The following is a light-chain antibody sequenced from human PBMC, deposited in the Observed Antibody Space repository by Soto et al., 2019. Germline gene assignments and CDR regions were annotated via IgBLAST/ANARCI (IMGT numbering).Light chain of an antibody. CDR2: GAS. Sequence: EMLITQSPATLSVSPGETATLSCRASQSVSSNLAWYQQKPGQAPRLLIYGASTRATGIPARFSGSGSGTEFTLTISSLQSEDYAVYYCHQYNNWPPWTFGQGTKVDIK. CDR1: QSVSSN. CDR3: HQYNNWPPWT. V-gene: IGKV3-15*01. J-gene: IGKJ1*01.